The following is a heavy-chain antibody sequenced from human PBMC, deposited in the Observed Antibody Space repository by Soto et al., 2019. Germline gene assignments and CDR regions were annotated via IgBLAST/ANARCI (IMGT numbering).Heavy chain of an antibody. D-gene: IGHD3-16*02. Sequence: QVQLVQSGAEVKEPGASVKVSCKASGYTFTGYYMHWVRQAPGQGLEWMGWINPNSGGTNYAQKFQGRVTMTRDTSISTAYMELSRLRSDDTAVYYCARDRVWGSYRYTGVFDYWGQGTLVTVSS. V-gene: IGHV1-2*02. CDR1: GYTFTGYY. J-gene: IGHJ4*02. CDR2: INPNSGGT. CDR3: ARDRVWGSYRYTGVFDY.